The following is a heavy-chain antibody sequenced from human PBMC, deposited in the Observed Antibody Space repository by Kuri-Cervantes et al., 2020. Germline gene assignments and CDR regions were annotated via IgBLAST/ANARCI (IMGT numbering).Heavy chain of an antibody. Sequence: ASVKVSCKASGYTFTSYDINWVRQATGQGPEWMGKINPSSGSTRYAQKVQGRVTMTRDTSTSTVYMELSSLRFEDTAVYYCARDRSTVVTFDYWGQGTLVTVSS. CDR2: INPSSGST. V-gene: IGHV1-46*01. CDR3: ARDRSTVVTFDY. CDR1: GYTFTSYD. J-gene: IGHJ4*02. D-gene: IGHD4-23*01.